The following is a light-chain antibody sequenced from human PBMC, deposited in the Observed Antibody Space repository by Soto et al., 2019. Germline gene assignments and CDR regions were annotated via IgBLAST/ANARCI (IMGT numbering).Light chain of an antibody. CDR2: GAS. Sequence: EIVLTQSPGTLSLSPGERGTLSCWASQSVSSSYLAWYQQKPGQAPSLLIYGASRRATGIPDRFSGSGSGTDFTLTISRLEPEDFAVYYCQQYDSSPITFGQGTRLEI. CDR1: QSVSSSY. J-gene: IGKJ5*01. CDR3: QQYDSSPIT. V-gene: IGKV3-20*01.